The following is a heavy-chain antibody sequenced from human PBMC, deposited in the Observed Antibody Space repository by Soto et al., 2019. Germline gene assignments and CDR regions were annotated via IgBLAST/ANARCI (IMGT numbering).Heavy chain of an antibody. CDR2: IIPIFGTA. CDR1: GGTLSSYA. Sequence: GASVKVSCKASGGTLSSYAISWVRQAHGQGLEWMGGIIPIFGTANYAQKFQGRVTITADKSTSTAYMELSSLRSEDTAVYYCALAARPVYYYGMDVWGQGTTVTVSS. J-gene: IGHJ6*02. CDR3: ALAARPVYYYGMDV. D-gene: IGHD6-6*01. V-gene: IGHV1-69*06.